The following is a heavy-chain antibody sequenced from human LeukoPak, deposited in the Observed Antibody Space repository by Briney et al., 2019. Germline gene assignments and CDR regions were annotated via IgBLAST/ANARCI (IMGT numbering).Heavy chain of an antibody. CDR1: GFTFNNDW. CDR3: TTGGNVLVAGTRAFDI. CDR2: IKSKIDGGTT. J-gene: IGHJ3*02. D-gene: IGHD6-19*01. V-gene: IGHV3-15*07. Sequence: GGSLRLSCAASGFTFNNDWMNWVRQAPGKGLEWVGRIKSKIDGGTTDYAAPVKGRFTISRDDSKNTLYLQMNSLKTEDTAAYYCTTGGNVLVAGTRAFDIWGQGTVVTVSS.